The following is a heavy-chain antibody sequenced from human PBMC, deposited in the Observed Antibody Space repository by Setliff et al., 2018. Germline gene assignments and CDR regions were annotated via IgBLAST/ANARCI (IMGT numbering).Heavy chain of an antibody. V-gene: IGHV4-61*09. Sequence: SETLSLTCTVSGTSISTGPYYWTWIRQSAERGLEWIGQIFSRGSMNYRPSLSSRVSISVDTSKNQFSLRLSSVTAADTAVYYCARWGDGYNSYYYYYMDVWGRGTTVTVSS. CDR3: ARWGDGYNSYYYYYMDV. D-gene: IGHD5-12*01. CDR1: GTSISTGPYY. J-gene: IGHJ6*03. CDR2: IFSRGSM.